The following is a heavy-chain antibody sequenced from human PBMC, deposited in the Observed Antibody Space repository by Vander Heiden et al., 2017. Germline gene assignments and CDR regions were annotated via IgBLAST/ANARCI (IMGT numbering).Heavy chain of an antibody. CDR3: AISDYGDFRSYYYGMDV. CDR2: ISGSGGST. D-gene: IGHD4-17*01. CDR1: GFPFSSYA. Sequence: EVQLLESGGGLVQPGGSLRLSCAASGFPFSSYAMSWVRQAPGKGLEWVSAISGSGGSTYYADSVKGRFTISRDNSKNTLYLQMNSLRAEDTAVYYCAISDYGDFRSYYYGMDVWGQGTTVTVSS. J-gene: IGHJ6*02. V-gene: IGHV3-23*01.